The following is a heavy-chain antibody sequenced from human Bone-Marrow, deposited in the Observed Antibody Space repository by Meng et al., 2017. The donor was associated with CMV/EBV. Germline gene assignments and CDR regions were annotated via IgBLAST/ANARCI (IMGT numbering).Heavy chain of an antibody. J-gene: IGHJ2*01. V-gene: IGHV3-23*01. CDR3: AKDPGDSRGWYFDL. D-gene: IGHD3-22*01. CDR2: ISGSGGSR. Sequence: AMSWVRQAPGKGLEWVSGISGSGGSRYCADSVKGRFAISSDNSKNTLYLQMNSLRAEDTAVHYGAKDPGDSRGWYFDLWGRGTRVTVSS. CDR1: A.